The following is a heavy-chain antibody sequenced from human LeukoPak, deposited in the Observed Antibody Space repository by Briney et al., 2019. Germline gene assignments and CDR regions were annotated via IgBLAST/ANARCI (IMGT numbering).Heavy chain of an antibody. CDR1: GGSISSYY. Sequence: SETLSLTCTVSGGSISSYYWSWIRQPPGKGLEWIGYIYYSGSTNYNPSLKSRVTISVDTSKNQFSLKLSSVTAADTAVYYCAILTGGYYFDYWGQGTLVTVSS. V-gene: IGHV4-59*01. CDR3: AILTGGYYFDY. D-gene: IGHD3-9*01. CDR2: IYYSGST. J-gene: IGHJ4*02.